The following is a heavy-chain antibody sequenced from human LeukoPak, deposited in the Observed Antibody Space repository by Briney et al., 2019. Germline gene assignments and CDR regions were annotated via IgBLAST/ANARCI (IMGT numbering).Heavy chain of an antibody. CDR3: AKDAKLGMATMYSFDT. J-gene: IGHJ3*02. Sequence: KPGGSLRLSCAASGFTFSTYAISWVRQAPGKWREWVSGISGSGGSTYYADSVKGRFTISRDNPKSSLYLQMNRLRAEDTAVYYCAKDAKLGMATMYSFDTWGQGTMVTVSS. V-gene: IGHV3-23*01. D-gene: IGHD5-24*01. CDR2: ISGSGGST. CDR1: GFTFSTYA.